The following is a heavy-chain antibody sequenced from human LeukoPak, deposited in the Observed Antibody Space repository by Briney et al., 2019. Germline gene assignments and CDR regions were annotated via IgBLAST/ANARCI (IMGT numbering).Heavy chain of an antibody. CDR1: VYTLTEIA. V-gene: IGHV1-24*01. D-gene: IGHD6-13*01. CDR3: AIIASAGTFDY. CDR2: FDPQDRET. J-gene: IGHJ4*02. Sequence: ASVTVSFTVSVYTLTEIAMHWVRQAPGEGLEWMGGFDPQDRETVYAQKFQGRVTMTEDTSTDTAFMELSGLRSEDTALYYCAIIASAGTFDYWGQGALVTVSS.